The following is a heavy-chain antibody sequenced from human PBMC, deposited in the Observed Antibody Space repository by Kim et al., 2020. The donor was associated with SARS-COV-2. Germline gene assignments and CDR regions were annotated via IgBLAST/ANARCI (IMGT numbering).Heavy chain of an antibody. CDR2: IIPIFGTA. Sequence: SVKVSCKASGGTFSSYAISWVRQAPGQGLEWMGGIIPIFGTANYAQKFQGRVTITADESTSTAYMELSSLRSEDTAVYYCARALWSYSSSSSWYFDLWGRGTLVTVSS. CDR1: GGTFSSYA. V-gene: IGHV1-69*13. J-gene: IGHJ2*01. CDR3: ARALWSYSSSSSWYFDL. D-gene: IGHD6-6*01.